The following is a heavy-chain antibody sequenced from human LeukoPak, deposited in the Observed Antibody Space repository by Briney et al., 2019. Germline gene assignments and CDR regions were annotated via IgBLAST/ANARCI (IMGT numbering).Heavy chain of an antibody. CDR1: GFTFSSYD. CDR3: ARGSFRRGSYHFDY. CDR2: IGTAGDT. D-gene: IGHD1-26*01. J-gene: IGHJ4*02. Sequence: GGSLRLSCAASGFTFSSYDMHWVRQATGKGLEWVSAIGTAGDTYYPGSVKGRFTISRENAKNSLYLQTNSLRAGDTAVYYCARGSFRRGSYHFDYWGQGTLVTVSS. V-gene: IGHV3-13*01.